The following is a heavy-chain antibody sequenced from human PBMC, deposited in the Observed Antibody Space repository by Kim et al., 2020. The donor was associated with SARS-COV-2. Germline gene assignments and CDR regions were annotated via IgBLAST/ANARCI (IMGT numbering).Heavy chain of an antibody. J-gene: IGHJ5*02. CDR2: INHSGST. Sequence: SETLSLTCAVSGGTVSGYYWSWIRQPPGKGLEWIGYINHSGSTNYNPSLKSRVIISADTSKNQFSLKLNSVTAADTAVYYCARDGPYSSISSPGYNYFDP. CDR1: GGTVSGYY. D-gene: IGHD6-13*01. V-gene: IGHV4-59*02. CDR3: ARDGPYSSISSPGYNYFDP.